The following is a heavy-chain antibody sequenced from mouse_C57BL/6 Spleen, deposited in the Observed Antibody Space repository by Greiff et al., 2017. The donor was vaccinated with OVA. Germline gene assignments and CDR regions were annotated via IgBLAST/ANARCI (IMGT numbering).Heavy chain of an antibody. Sequence: QVQLQQPGAELVMPGASVKLSCKASGYTFTSYWMHWVKQRPGQGLEWIGEIDPSDGYTNYNQKFKGKSTLTVDKSSSTAYMQLSSLTSEDSAVYYCARGGLRFMDYWGQGTSVTVSS. J-gene: IGHJ4*01. CDR2: IDPSDGYT. D-gene: IGHD2-4*01. CDR3: ARGGLRFMDY. V-gene: IGHV1-69*01. CDR1: GYTFTSYW.